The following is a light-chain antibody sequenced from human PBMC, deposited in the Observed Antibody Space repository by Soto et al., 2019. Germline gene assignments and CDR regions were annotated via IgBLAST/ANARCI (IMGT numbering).Light chain of an antibody. J-gene: IGLJ2*01. CDR3: SSYTSISTHVV. V-gene: IGLV2-14*03. Sequence: QSALTQPASVSGSPGQSITISCTGTSSDVGGYNYVSWYQHHPGKAPKLMTYDVNNRPSGVSNRFSGSKSGNTASLTISGLQAEDEADYHCSSYTSISTHVVFGGGTKLTVL. CDR1: SSDVGGYNY. CDR2: DVN.